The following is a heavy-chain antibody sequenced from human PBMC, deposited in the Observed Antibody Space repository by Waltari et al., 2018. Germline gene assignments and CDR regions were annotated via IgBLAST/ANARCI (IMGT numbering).Heavy chain of an antibody. CDR3: ASVNPGYCSGGNCYRYYYYYMDV. D-gene: IGHD2-15*01. J-gene: IGHJ6*03. V-gene: IGHV1-69*05. CDR2: IIPIFGTA. Sequence: LEWMGGIIPIFGTANYAQKFQGRVTITTDESTSTAYMELSSLRSEDTAVYYCASVNPGYCSGGNCYRYYYYYMDVWGKGTTVTVSS.